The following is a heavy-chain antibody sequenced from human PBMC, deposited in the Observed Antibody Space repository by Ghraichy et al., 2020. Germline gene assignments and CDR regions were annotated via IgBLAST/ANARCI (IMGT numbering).Heavy chain of an antibody. CDR1: GFTFSNYW. CDR3: ARDASSGYYPFWYFDL. CDR2: MKQEGNEK. J-gene: IGHJ2*01. D-gene: IGHD3-22*01. V-gene: IGHV3-7*01. Sequence: GGSLRLSCTASGFTFSNYWMTWVRQAPGKGLEWVVNMKQEGNEKYYADSVKGRFTMSRDDAKNSLYLQMNSMRAEDTAVYYCARDASSGYYPFWYFDLWGRGTLVTVSS.